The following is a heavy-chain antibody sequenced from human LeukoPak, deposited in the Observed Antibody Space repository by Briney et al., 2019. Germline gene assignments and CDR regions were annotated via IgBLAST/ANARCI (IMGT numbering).Heavy chain of an antibody. CDR1: GFTFSSYS. D-gene: IGHD2-2*01. Sequence: GGSPRLSCAASGFTFSSYSMNWVRQAPGKGLEWVSSISSSSSYIYYADSVKGRFTISRDNAKNSLYLQMNSLRAEDTAVYYCARDAKDIVVVPDYYYYYMDVWGKGTTVTVSS. CDR2: ISSSSSYI. CDR3: ARDAKDIVVVPDYYYYYMDV. V-gene: IGHV3-21*01. J-gene: IGHJ6*03.